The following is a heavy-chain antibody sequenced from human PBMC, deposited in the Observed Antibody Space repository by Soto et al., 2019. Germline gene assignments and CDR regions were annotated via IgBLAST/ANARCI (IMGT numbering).Heavy chain of an antibody. D-gene: IGHD3-22*01. V-gene: IGHV3-30*18. Sequence: LRLSCAASGFTFSRYGMHWVRQAPGKGLEWVAIISYDGSNKYYADSVKGRFTISRDDSKNTLYLQMNSLRAEDTAVYYCAKDGEALYYYDTSGPKAWFDPWGLGTLVTVSS. CDR3: AKDGEALYYYDTSGPKAWFDP. CDR1: GFTFSRYG. CDR2: ISYDGSNK. J-gene: IGHJ5*02.